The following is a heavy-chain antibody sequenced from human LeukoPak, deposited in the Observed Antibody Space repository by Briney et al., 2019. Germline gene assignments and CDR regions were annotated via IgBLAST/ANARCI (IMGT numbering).Heavy chain of an antibody. D-gene: IGHD3-10*01. V-gene: IGHV1-2*02. CDR2: TNPKTGGT. J-gene: IGHJ5*02. CDR3: ARQFDDPYGPPFTGFLKNWFDP. Sequence: ASVQVYCKASGYTFNGDYMHWGRQAPGQGLGWTGSTNPKTGGTNYAQKFQGRVTMTRDTSISTAYMELSRLRSDDTAVYYCARQFDDPYGPPFTGFLKNWFDPWGQGTLVTVSS. CDR1: GYTFNGDY.